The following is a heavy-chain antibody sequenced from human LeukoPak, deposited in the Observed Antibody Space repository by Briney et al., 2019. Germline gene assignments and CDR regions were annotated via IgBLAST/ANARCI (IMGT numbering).Heavy chain of an antibody. J-gene: IGHJ4*02. CDR1: GFTFSSYT. Sequence: GGSLRLSCAASGFTFSSYTMNWVRQAPGTGLAWVSSISSSSNYIYYADSVKGRFAISRDNAKNSLYLQMNSLRDEDTAVYYCAREFNYWGQGTLVTVSS. CDR3: AREFNY. CDR2: ISSSSNYI. V-gene: IGHV3-21*01.